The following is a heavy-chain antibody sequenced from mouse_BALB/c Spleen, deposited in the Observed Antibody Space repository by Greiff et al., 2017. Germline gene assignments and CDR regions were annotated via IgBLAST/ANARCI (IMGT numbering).Heavy chain of an antibody. Sequence: VQLKESGPSLVKPSQTLSLTCSVTGDSITSGYWNWIRKFPGNKLEYMGYISYSGSTYYNPSLKSRISITRDTSKNQYYLQLNSVTTEDTATYYCARYKRYDEDWYFDVWGAGTTVTVSS. V-gene: IGHV3-8*02. J-gene: IGHJ1*01. D-gene: IGHD2-14*01. CDR1: GDSITSGY. CDR3: ARYKRYDEDWYFDV. CDR2: ISYSGST.